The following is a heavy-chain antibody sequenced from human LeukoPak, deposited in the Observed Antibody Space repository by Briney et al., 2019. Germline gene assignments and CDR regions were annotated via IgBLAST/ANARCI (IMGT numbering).Heavy chain of an antibody. CDR3: AHLRARSRIDN. J-gene: IGHJ4*02. CDR2: MSESGSTI. CDR1: GFTFSDYY. V-gene: IGHV3-11*01. D-gene: IGHD6-13*01. Sequence: PGESLRLSCTASGFTFSDYYMSWIRQAPGRGLEWVSYMSESGSTIYYADSVKGRFTISRDNAKNSLYLQMNSLRAEDTAIYYRAHLRARSRIDNWGQGSLVTVSS.